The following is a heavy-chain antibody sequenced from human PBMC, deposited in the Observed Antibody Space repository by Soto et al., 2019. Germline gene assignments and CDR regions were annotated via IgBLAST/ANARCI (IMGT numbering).Heavy chain of an antibody. Sequence: EVQLVESGGGLVQPGGSLRLSCAASGFTFSSYSMNWVRQAPGKGLEWVSYISSSSSTIYYADSVKGRFTISRDNAKNSLYLQMNSLRAEDTAVSYCSRDYSSYVPFDYWRQATLVTFSS. J-gene: IGHJ4*02. D-gene: IGHD2-2*01. V-gene: IGHV3-48*01. CDR2: ISSSSSTI. CDR1: GFTFSSYS. CDR3: SRDYSSYVPFDY.